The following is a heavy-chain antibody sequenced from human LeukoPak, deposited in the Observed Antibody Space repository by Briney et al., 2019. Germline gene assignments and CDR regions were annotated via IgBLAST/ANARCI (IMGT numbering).Heavy chain of an antibody. CDR3: ARVRRSQSYGFDY. V-gene: IGHV1-2*02. Sequence: ASVKVSCKASGYTFTGYYMHWVRQAPGQGLEWMGWINPNSGGTNYAQKFQGRVTMTRDTSISTAYMELSRLRSDDTAVYYCARVRRSQSYGFDYWGQGTLVTVSS. J-gene: IGHJ4*02. CDR2: INPNSGGT. CDR1: GYTFTGYY. D-gene: IGHD5-18*01.